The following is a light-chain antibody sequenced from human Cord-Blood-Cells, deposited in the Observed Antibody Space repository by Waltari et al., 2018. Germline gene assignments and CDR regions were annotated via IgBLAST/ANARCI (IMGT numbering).Light chain of an antibody. CDR3: CSYAGSSYVV. J-gene: IGLJ2*01. CDR1: SSYVGSYNL. V-gene: IGLV2-23*01. CDR2: EGS. Sequence: QSALTQPASVSGSPGQSITIPCTGTSSYVGSYNLVSWYQQHPGKAPKLMIYEGSKRPSGVSNRFSGSKSGNTASLTISGLQAEDEADYYCCSYAGSSYVVFGGGTKLTVL.